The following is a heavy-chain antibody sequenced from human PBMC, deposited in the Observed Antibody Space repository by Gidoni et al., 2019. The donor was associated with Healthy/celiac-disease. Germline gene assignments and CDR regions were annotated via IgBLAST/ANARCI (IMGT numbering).Heavy chain of an antibody. D-gene: IGHD1-1*01. Sequence: QVQLQESGPGLVKPSQTLSLTCTVSGGSISSGGYYWSWIRQHPGKGLEWIGYIYYSGSTYYNPSLKSRVTISVDPSKNQVSLQLCSVTAADTAVYYCARELERPYNWFDPWGQGTLVTVSS. CDR1: GGSISSGGYY. CDR3: ARELERPYNWFDP. CDR2: IYYSGST. V-gene: IGHV4-31*03. J-gene: IGHJ5*02.